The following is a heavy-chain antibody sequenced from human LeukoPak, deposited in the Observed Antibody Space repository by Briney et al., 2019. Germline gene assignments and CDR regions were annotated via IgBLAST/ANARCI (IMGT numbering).Heavy chain of an antibody. CDR3: ARTTGTIIAPFDY. D-gene: IGHD1-1*01. CDR2: IYPGDSDT. J-gene: IGHJ4*02. CDR1: GYNFTTYW. V-gene: IGHV5-51*01. Sequence: GESLKISCQGTGYNFTTYWIGWVRQMPGKGLEWMGIIYPGDSDTRYSPSFQGQVTISVDKSIRTAYLQWSSLKASDTAIYYCARTTGTIIAPFDYWGQGTLVTVSS.